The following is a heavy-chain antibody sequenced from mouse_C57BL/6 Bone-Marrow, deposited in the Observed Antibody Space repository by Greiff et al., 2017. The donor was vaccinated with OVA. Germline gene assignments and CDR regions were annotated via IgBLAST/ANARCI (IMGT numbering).Heavy chain of an antibody. J-gene: IGHJ4*01. CDR1: GYTFTSYW. CDR3: ARFYYYGSSYAMDY. V-gene: IGHV1-53*01. D-gene: IGHD1-1*01. CDR2: INPSNGGT. Sequence: QVQLKQPGTDLVKPGASVKLSCKASGYTFTSYWMHWVKQRPGQGLEWIGNINPSNGGTNYTEKLKSKATMTVDKSNSTAYMQLSSLTSEDSAVYYCARFYYYGSSYAMDYWGQGTSVTVSS.